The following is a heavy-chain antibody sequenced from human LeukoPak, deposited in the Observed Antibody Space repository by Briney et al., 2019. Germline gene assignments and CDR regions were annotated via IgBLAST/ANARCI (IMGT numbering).Heavy chain of an antibody. D-gene: IGHD6-13*01. CDR1: GFTFSSYN. CDR3: ARDKIAAAGTDYYYGMDV. Sequence: GGSLRLSCAASGFTFSSYNMNWVRQAPGKGLEWVSSISSSSSYIYYADSVKGRFSISRNNAKNSLYLQMNSLRAEDTAVYYCARDKIAAAGTDYYYGMDVWGQGTTVTVSS. J-gene: IGHJ6*02. V-gene: IGHV3-21*01. CDR2: ISSSSSYI.